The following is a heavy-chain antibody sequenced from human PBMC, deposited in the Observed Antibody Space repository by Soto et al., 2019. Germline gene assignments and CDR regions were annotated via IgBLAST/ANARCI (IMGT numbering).Heavy chain of an antibody. Sequence: QVQLVQSGAEVKKPGASVKVSCKASGYIFPDYYVHWVRQAPGEGLEWMGRINPNGGGTNYAQKFEGWVTMTTDTYISTAYMELSRLNFDDTAVYYCARGEQLVHFDSWGQGTLVTVSS. V-gene: IGHV1-2*04. J-gene: IGHJ4*01. CDR2: INPNGGGT. CDR1: GYIFPDYY. D-gene: IGHD6-6*01. CDR3: ARGEQLVHFDS.